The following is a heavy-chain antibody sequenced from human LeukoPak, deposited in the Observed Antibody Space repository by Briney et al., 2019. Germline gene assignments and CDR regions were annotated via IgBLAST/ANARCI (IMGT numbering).Heavy chain of an antibody. CDR2: INPKSGAT. Sequence: GASVKVSCKTSGYIFTDYYIHWVRQAPGQGLEWMAWINPKSGATNYAQKFQGRVTMTRDTSIGTASMDLIRLTSDDTAVYYCARESPYTTGHGSWGQGTLVIVSS. J-gene: IGHJ5*02. CDR3: ARESPYTTGHGS. CDR1: GYIFTDYY. D-gene: IGHD2/OR15-2a*01. V-gene: IGHV1-2*02.